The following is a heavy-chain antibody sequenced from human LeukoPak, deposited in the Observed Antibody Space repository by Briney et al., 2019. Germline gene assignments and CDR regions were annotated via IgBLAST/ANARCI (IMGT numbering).Heavy chain of an antibody. CDR2: ISSNEITT. J-gene: IGHJ4*02. D-gene: IGHD3-3*01. Sequence: GGSLRLSCSASGFTFSTYSMHWVRQAPGKGLEYVSGISSNEITTYYADSVKGRFTISRDNSKNTLYLQMSSLRTEDTAIYYCVKAQYDFWSGLDYWGQGTLVTVSS. CDR1: GFTFSTYS. CDR3: VKAQYDFWSGLDY. V-gene: IGHV3-64D*09.